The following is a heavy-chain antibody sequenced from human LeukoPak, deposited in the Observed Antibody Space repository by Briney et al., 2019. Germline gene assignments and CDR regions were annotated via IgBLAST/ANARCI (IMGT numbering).Heavy chain of an antibody. J-gene: IGHJ3*02. CDR3: ARGGTMLRWSTFDI. CDR1: GFTFSSYA. CDR2: ISSNGGST. Sequence: PGGSLRLSCAASGFTFSSYAMHWVRQAPGKGLEYVSAISSNGGSTYYANSVKGRFTISRDNSKNTLYLQMGSLRAEDMAVYYCARGGTMLRWSTFDIWGQGTMVTVSS. D-gene: IGHD3-16*01. V-gene: IGHV3-64*01.